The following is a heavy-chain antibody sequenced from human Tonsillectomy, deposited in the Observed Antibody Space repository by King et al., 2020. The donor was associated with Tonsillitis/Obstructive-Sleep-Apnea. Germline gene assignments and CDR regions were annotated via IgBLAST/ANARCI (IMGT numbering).Heavy chain of an antibody. CDR1: GGSLSGYY. CDR3: ARDNGGGSAFDI. D-gene: IGHD3-16*01. J-gene: IGHJ3*02. V-gene: IGHV4-34*01. CDR2: ISHTGST. Sequence: HVQLQQWGAGLLKPSETLSLTCGVYGGSLSGYYWSWIWQPPGKGLEWLGEISHTGSTNYNPSLKSRVTISVDTSKNQLSLRLSSVTAADTAVYYCARDNGGGSAFDIWGQGTMVTVSS.